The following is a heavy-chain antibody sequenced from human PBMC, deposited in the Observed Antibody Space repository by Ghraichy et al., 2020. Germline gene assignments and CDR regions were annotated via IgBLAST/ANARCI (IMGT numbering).Heavy chain of an antibody. CDR1: GGTIINDT. CDR2: LIPILHIP. J-gene: IGHJ4*02. Sequence: SVKVSCKASGGTIINDTLSWVRQAPGQGLEWMGRLIPILHIPKYAQKFQGRVTITADKSTGTAYMELSSLRPEDTAVYYCARESALHSSTLEDFFDYWGQGTLVTVSS. D-gene: IGHD6-13*01. CDR3: ARESALHSSTLEDFFDY. V-gene: IGHV1-69*04.